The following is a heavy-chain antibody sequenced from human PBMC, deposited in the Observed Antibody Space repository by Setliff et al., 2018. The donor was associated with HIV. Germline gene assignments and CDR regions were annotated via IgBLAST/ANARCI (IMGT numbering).Heavy chain of an antibody. CDR1: GGTFSSYA. CDR2: IIPILGIA. Sequence: SVKVSCKASGGTFSSYAISWVRQAPGQGLEWMGGIIPILGIANYAQKFQGRVTIMADESTSTAYMELSSLRSEDTAVYYCARGEGWELPIPTHYMDVWGKGTTVTVSS. V-gene: IGHV1-69*10. D-gene: IGHD1-26*01. CDR3: ARGEGWELPIPTHYMDV. J-gene: IGHJ6*03.